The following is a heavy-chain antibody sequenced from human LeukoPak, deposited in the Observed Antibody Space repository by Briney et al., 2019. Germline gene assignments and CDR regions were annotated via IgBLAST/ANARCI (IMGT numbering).Heavy chain of an antibody. Sequence: PSETLSLTCAVYGGSFSGYYWSWIRQPPGKGLEWIGEINHSGSTNYNPSLKSRVTISVDTSKNQFSLKLSSVTAADTAVYYCARRPIAAAGSFDPWGQGTLVTVSS. V-gene: IGHV4-34*01. J-gene: IGHJ5*02. D-gene: IGHD6-13*01. CDR3: ARRPIAAAGSFDP. CDR1: GGSFSGYY. CDR2: INHSGST.